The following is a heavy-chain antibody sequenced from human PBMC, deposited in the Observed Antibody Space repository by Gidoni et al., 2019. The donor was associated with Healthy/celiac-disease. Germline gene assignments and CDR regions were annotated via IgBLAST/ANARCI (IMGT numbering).Heavy chain of an antibody. V-gene: IGHV3-74*01. D-gene: IGHD3-16*02. CDR2: MNSDGSST. Sequence: EVQLVESGGGLVQPGGSLRLSCAASGFTFSSYWMNGVRQAPGKGLVWVSRMNSDGSSTSNADSVKGRFTISRDNAKNTLYLQMNSLRAEDTAVYYCARATYYDYVWGSYRYFDAFDIWGQGTMVTVSS. CDR1: GFTFSSYW. CDR3: ARATYYDYVWGSYRYFDAFDI. J-gene: IGHJ3*02.